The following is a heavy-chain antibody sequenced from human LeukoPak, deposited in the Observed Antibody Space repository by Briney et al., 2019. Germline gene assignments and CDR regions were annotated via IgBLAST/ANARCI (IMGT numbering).Heavy chain of an antibody. Sequence: ASVKVSCKASGYTFNTYNINWVRQAPGQGLEWVGWIKPNTGATHYSKRFQGRVTMTRDTSVSTAYMELTSLRSDDTAVYYCARGPKRNWFDPWGQGTLVTVSS. CDR3: ARGPKRNWFDP. CDR1: GYTFNTYN. CDR2: IKPNTGAT. J-gene: IGHJ5*02. V-gene: IGHV1-2*02.